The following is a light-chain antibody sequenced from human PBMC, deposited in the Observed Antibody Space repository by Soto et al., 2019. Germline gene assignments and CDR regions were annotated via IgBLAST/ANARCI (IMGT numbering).Light chain of an antibody. CDR2: DSS. J-gene: IGKJ1*01. CDR1: QSVRDQ. CDR3: QQRSNWPWT. Sequence: EIVLTQSPATLSLSPGERATLSCMASQSVRDQLDWYQQKPGQAPRLLIYDSSNRATGIPGRFSGSGSGTDFTLTISSLEPEDFAVYYCQQRSNWPWTFGQGTKVE. V-gene: IGKV3-11*01.